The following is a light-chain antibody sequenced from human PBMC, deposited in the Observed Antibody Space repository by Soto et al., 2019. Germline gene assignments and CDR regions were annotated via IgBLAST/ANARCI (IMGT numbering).Light chain of an antibody. J-gene: IGKJ2*01. V-gene: IGKV3-20*01. CDR2: AAS. Sequence: EIVLTQSPGSLSLSPGERATLSCRASQRVSNNYLGWYQQRFGQAPRLLIYAASRRATGIPDRFSGGGSGTDFTLTISRLEPEDSAVYFYQQSCNSPRTFGQGTKLEIK. CDR3: QQSCNSPRT. CDR1: QRVSNNY.